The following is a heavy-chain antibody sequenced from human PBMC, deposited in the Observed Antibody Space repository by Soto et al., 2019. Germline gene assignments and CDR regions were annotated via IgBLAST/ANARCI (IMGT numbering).Heavy chain of an antibody. V-gene: IGHV4-31*03. Sequence: QVQLQESGPGLVKPSQTLSLSCTVSGGSISSAAYYWSWIRQHPGKGLEWIGYISHSGSTYYTPSHKSRVIISADTSKNQFSLNLTSVTAADPAVYYCAREYTYGSNFFDCWGQGDLVTVSS. CDR1: GGSISSAAYY. D-gene: IGHD5-18*01. CDR2: ISHSGST. J-gene: IGHJ4*02. CDR3: AREYTYGSNFFDC.